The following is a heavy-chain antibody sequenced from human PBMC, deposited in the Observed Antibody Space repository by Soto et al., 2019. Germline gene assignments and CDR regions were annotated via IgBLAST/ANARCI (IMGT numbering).Heavy chain of an antibody. CDR2: INPSGGST. Sequence: QVQLVQSGAEVKKPGASVKVSCKASGYIFTNHYIHWVRQAPGQGLEWMGIINPSGGSTNYLQKFHGRITMTRDTSTSTVYMELSSLRSEDTAVYFCARADDYDSSGFYYDCWGQGSLVTVSS. CDR3: ARADDYDSSGFYYDC. V-gene: IGHV1-46*01. CDR1: GYIFTNHY. J-gene: IGHJ4*02. D-gene: IGHD3-22*01.